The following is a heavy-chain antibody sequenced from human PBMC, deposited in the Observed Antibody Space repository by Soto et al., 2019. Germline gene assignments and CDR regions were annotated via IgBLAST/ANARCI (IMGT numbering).Heavy chain of an antibody. CDR1: GYTFTSYA. V-gene: IGHV1-3*01. D-gene: IGHD3-16*02. CDR3: AGVYYRAIVRVLSASCYYYGMDV. J-gene: IGHJ6*02. CDR2: INAGNGNT. Sequence: ASVKVSCKASGYTFTSYAMHWVRQAPGQRLEWMGWINAGNGNTKYSQKFQGRVTITRDTSASTAYMELSSLRSEDTAVYYCAGVYYRAIVRVLSASCYYYGMDVWGQGTTVTVSS.